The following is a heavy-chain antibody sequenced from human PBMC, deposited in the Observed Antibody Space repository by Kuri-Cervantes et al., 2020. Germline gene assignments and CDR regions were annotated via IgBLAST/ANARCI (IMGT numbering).Heavy chain of an antibody. Sequence: SETLSLTCAVYGGSFSGYYWSWIRQPPGKGLEWIGKINHSGSSNYNPSLKSRVTISVDTSKNQFSLKLSSVTAADTATYYCAKVGKGAGAFDIWGQGTLVTVSS. V-gene: IGHV4-34*01. CDR3: AKVGKGAGAFDI. D-gene: IGHD1-26*01. J-gene: IGHJ3*02. CDR1: GGSFSGYY. CDR2: INHSGSS.